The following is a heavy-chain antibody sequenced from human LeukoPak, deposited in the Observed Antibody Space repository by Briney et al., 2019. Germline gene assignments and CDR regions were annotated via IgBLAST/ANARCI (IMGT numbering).Heavy chain of an antibody. V-gene: IGHV4-39*01. CDR2: IYYSGST. CDR1: GGSVSCSIYY. D-gene: IGHD3-9*01. J-gene: IGHJ4*02. Sequence: PSETLSLTCTVSGGSVSCSIYYWGWIRQPPGKGLEWNGSIYYSGSTSYNPSLKSRVTISVDTSKNQFSLKLTSVTAADTAVYYCASRNDILTGYVFDFWGQGTLVTVSS. CDR3: ASRNDILTGYVFDF.